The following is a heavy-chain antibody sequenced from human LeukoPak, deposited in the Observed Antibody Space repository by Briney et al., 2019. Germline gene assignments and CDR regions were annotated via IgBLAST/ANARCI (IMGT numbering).Heavy chain of an antibody. CDR3: ARDRRYCSSTSCYYYYYGMDV. D-gene: IGHD2-2*01. CDR1: GFTFSDYY. Sequence: PGGSLRLSCAASGFTFSDYYMSWIRQAPGKGLEWVSYISSSGSTIYYADSVKGRFTISRDNAKNSLYLQMNSLRAKDTAVYYCARDRRYCSSTSCYYYYYGMDVWGQGTTVTVSS. V-gene: IGHV3-11*01. J-gene: IGHJ6*02. CDR2: ISSSGSTI.